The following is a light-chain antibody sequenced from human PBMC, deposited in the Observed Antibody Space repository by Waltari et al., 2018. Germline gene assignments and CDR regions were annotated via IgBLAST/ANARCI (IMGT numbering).Light chain of an antibody. CDR3: AVWDDSLNGWM. J-gene: IGLJ3*02. Sequence: QSVVTQSPSASGPPGQRVTISCSGSSSNIGSKTVNRYQHLPGTAPKLPLQINNRRPEGVPGRFSGSKSDTAASLAISGLQSDDEAEYYCAVWDDSLNGWMFGGGTKLTVL. CDR2: INN. CDR1: SSNIGSKT. V-gene: IGLV1-44*01.